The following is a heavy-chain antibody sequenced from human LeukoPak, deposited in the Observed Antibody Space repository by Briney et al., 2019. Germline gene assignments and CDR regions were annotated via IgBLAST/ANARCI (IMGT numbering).Heavy chain of an antibody. CDR2: ISNDGAKK. J-gene: IGHJ4*02. V-gene: IGHV3-64*04. CDR3: TTASGFYDYVWGSRTIPLDY. CDR1: GFTFSRNA. Sequence: PGGSLRLSCSASGFTFSRNAMHWVRQAPGKGLEYFSAISNDGAKKYYADSEKGRFTISRDNSKNTLYLQMNSLKTEDTAVYYCTTASGFYDYVWGSRTIPLDYWGQGTLVTVPS. D-gene: IGHD3-16*01.